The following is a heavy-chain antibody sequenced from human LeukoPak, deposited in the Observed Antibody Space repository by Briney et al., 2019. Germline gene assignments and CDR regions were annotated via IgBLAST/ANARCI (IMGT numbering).Heavy chain of an antibody. J-gene: IGHJ4*02. CDR3: ALSSGWSYFDY. Sequence: GGSLRLSCAASGFTFSSYSMNWVRQAPGKGLEWVSYISSSSSTIYYADSVKGRFTISRDNAKNSLYLQMNSLRAEDTAVYYCALSSGWSYFDYWGQGTLVTVSS. CDR1: GFTFSSYS. V-gene: IGHV3-48*01. CDR2: ISSSSSTI. D-gene: IGHD6-19*01.